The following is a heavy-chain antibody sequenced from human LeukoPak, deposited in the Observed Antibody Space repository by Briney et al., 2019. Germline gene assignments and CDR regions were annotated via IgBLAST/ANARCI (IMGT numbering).Heavy chain of an antibody. Sequence: PGGSLRLSCAASGFTFSSYSMNWVRQALGKGLEWVSSISSGSSYISYADSVKGRFTISRDNAKNSLYLQMNSLRAEDTAVYYCARVTSSSLYSFDYWGQGTLVTVSS. CDR1: GFTFSSYS. D-gene: IGHD6-13*01. CDR3: ARVTSSSLYSFDY. CDR2: ISSGSSYI. V-gene: IGHV3-21*01. J-gene: IGHJ4*02.